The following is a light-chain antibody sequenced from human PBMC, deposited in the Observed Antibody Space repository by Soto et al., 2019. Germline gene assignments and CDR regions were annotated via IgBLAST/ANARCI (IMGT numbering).Light chain of an antibody. CDR3: HQYGSSPQT. CDR2: AAS. CDR1: QSVSSSY. Sequence: IVLTQSAGTLALSPVARATLPCRASQSVSSSYLAWYQQKPGQAPRLLIYAASTRATGIPARFSGSGSGTEFTLTVDRLEPEDFAVYYCHQYGSSPQTFGRGTKVDNK. J-gene: IGKJ1*01. V-gene: IGKV3-20*01.